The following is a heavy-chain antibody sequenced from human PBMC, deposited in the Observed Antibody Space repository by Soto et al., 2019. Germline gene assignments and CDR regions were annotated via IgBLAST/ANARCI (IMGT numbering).Heavy chain of an antibody. J-gene: IGHJ6*02. D-gene: IGHD3-3*02. Sequence: SETLSLTCTVSGGSISSGDYYWSWIRQPPGKGLEWIGYIYYSGSTYYNPSLKSRVTISVDTSKNQFSLKLSSVTAADPAGYYCARALYISFPPYYYYGMDVGGQGTRVTVSS. V-gene: IGHV4-30-4*01. CDR2: IYYSGST. CDR1: GGSISSGDYY. CDR3: ARALYISFPPYYYYGMDV.